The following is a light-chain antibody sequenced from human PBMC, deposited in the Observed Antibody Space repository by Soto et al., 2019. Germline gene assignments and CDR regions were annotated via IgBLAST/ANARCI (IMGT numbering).Light chain of an antibody. V-gene: IGKV3-20*01. CDR2: GAD. CDR3: QQYGSSPPIT. Sequence: EIVLTQSPGTLSLSPGERATLSCRASQSVSSSYLAWYQQKPGQAPRLLIYGADSRATGIPDRFSGSGSGTDFTLTISRLEPEDFAVYYCQQYGSSPPITFGQGTRLEIK. CDR1: QSVSSSY. J-gene: IGKJ5*01.